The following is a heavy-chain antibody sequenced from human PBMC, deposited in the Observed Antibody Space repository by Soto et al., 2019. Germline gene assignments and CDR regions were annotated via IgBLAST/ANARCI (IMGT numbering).Heavy chain of an antibody. Sequence: ESLKISCKGSGYSFTSYWIGWVRQMPGKGLERMGIIYPGDSDTRYSPSFQGQVTISADKSITTTYLQWSSLKASDTAIYYCARLFDTSGWYDYWGQGTLVTVSS. CDR3: ARLFDTSGWYDY. CDR1: GYSFTSYW. J-gene: IGHJ4*02. CDR2: IYPGDSDT. D-gene: IGHD6-19*01. V-gene: IGHV5-51*01.